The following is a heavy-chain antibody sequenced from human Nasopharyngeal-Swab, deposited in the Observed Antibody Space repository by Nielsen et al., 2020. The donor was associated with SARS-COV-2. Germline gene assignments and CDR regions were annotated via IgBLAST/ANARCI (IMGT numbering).Heavy chain of an antibody. D-gene: IGHD3-3*01. J-gene: IGHJ4*02. Sequence: WVSEGPLQGLVWIGSIYYSGSIYYNPSLKSRVTISVDTSKNQFSLKLSSVTAADTAVYYCASLGGSIFVGGFNYFDYWGQGTLVTVSS. V-gene: IGHV4-39*07. CDR3: ASLGGSIFVGGFNYFDY. CDR2: IYYSGSI.